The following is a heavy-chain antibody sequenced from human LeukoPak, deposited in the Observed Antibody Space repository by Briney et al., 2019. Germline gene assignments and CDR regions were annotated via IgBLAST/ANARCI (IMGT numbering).Heavy chain of an antibody. D-gene: IGHD3-9*01. V-gene: IGHV3-21*01. CDR1: GFTFSSYT. CDR3: AGKENILTGHYDH. J-gene: IGHJ5*02. CDR2: ISSDSNYI. Sequence: KPGGSLRLSCAASGFTFSSYTMNWVRQAPGKGLEWVSSISSDSNYIYYADSVKGRFTISRDNAWNSLYLQMNSLRAEDTAVYYGAGKENILTGHYDHWVHGTLGTVSS.